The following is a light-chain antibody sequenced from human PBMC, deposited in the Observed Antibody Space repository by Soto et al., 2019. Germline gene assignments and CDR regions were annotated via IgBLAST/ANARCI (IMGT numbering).Light chain of an antibody. CDR3: QQRSDWPPGT. Sequence: EIVLTQSPATLSLSPGERATLSCRASQGVGSYLAWYQQKPGQAPRLLIYDASHRATDIPARFSGSGSGTDFTLTISGLEPEDFAVYYCQQRSDWPPGTFGGGTKVEIK. V-gene: IGKV3-11*01. CDR2: DAS. CDR1: QGVGSY. J-gene: IGKJ4*01.